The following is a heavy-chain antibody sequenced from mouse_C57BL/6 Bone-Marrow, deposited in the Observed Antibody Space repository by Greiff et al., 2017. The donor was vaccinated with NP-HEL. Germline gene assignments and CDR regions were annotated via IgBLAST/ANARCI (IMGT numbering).Heavy chain of an antibody. Sequence: VQLQQSGAELVRPGASVKLSCTVSGFNIKDDYMHWVKPRPEPGLEWIGWIDPVNGDTEYASKFQCKASIPAATSSNPAYLPLSSLTSEDTAVYYCTTGGSSPYAMDYWGQGTSVTVSS. V-gene: IGHV14-4*01. CDR3: TTGGSSPYAMDY. J-gene: IGHJ4*01. CDR2: IDPVNGDT. CDR1: GFNIKDDY. D-gene: IGHD1-1*01.